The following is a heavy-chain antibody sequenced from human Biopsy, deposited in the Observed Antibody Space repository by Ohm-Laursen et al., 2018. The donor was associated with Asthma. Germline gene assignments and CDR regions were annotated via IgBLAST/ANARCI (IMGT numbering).Heavy chain of an antibody. CDR2: ISYDGSTK. D-gene: IGHD4-17*01. CDR3: AKDPRIYGENVADMDV. V-gene: IGHV3-30*18. J-gene: IGHJ6*02. CDR1: GFSFSEFV. Sequence: SLRLSCAASGFSFSEFVMHWVRQAPGKGLEWVAVISYDGSTKYYADSVKGRFTISRDNSKNTLYLQMSSLRVEDTAVYYCAKDPRIYGENVADMDVWGQGTAVNVSS.